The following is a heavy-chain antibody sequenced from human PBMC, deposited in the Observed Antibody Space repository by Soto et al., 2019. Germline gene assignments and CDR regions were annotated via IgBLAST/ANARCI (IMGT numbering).Heavy chain of an antibody. Sequence: QITLKESGPTVVKPTQTLTLTCTLSGFSLSTSGVGVGWIRQPPGQALEWLALIYWDDDTRYSPSLKTRLTLCKDSSRNQWVLTMTHVDPVDTATYYCALCTIASGEVTTSAEYFQHWGQGTLVTVSS. J-gene: IGHJ1*01. V-gene: IGHV2-5*02. CDR1: GFSLSTSGVG. CDR3: ALCTIASGEVTTSAEYFQH. D-gene: IGHD4-17*01. CDR2: IYWDDDT.